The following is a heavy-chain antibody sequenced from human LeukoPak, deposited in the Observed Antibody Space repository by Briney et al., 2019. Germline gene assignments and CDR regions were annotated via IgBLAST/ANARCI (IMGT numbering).Heavy chain of an antibody. Sequence: SETLSLTCAVYGGSFSGYYWSWIRQPPGKGLEWIGEINHSGSTNYNPSLKSRVTISVDTSKNQFSLKLSSVTAADTAVYYCARGKSYYDFWSGYWSFDPWGQGTLVTVSS. CDR1: GGSFSGYY. CDR3: ARGKSYYDFWSGYWSFDP. CDR2: INHSGST. V-gene: IGHV4-34*01. D-gene: IGHD3-3*01. J-gene: IGHJ5*02.